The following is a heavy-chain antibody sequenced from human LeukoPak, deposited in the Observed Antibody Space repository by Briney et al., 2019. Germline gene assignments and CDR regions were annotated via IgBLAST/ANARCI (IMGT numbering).Heavy chain of an antibody. D-gene: IGHD6-13*01. CDR1: GYTFTSYG. Sequence: ASVKVSCKASGYTFTSYGISWVRQAPGQGLEWMGWISAYNGNTNYAQKLQGRVTMTTDTSTSTAYMELRSLRSDDTAVYYCARERRYSSSPNWSDPWGQGTLVTVSS. CDR2: ISAYNGNT. CDR3: ARERRYSSSPNWSDP. V-gene: IGHV1-18*01. J-gene: IGHJ5*02.